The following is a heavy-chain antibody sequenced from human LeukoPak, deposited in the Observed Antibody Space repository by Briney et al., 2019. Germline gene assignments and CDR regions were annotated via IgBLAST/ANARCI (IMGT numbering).Heavy chain of an antibody. CDR1: GFTFSSYW. Sequence: GGSLRLSCVASGFTFSSYWMSWFRQSPGKGLEWVANIKEDGSEKYYADYVKGRFTISRDNVKNSLSLQMSSLRDEDTAVFYCARSRTAYDNVYADFWGQGTLVTVSS. J-gene: IGHJ4*02. D-gene: IGHD3-16*01. CDR3: ARSRTAYDNVYADF. V-gene: IGHV3-7*01. CDR2: IKEDGSEK.